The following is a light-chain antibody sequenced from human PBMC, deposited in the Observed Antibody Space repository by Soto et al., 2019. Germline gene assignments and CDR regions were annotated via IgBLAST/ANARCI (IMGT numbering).Light chain of an antibody. CDR1: QSIATF. CDR2: GAS. J-gene: IGKJ1*01. CDR3: QQRSTWPRT. Sequence: EIVLTQSPATLSLSPGERATLSCRASQSIATFLDWYQHKPGQGPRLLIYGASNRATGIPARFSGSGSGTDFTLIVSSLEPEDFAVYYCQQRSTWPRTFGQGTKVEIK. V-gene: IGKV3-11*01.